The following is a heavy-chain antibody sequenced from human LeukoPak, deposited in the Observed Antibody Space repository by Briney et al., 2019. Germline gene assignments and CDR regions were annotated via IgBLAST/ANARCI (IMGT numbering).Heavy chain of an antibody. D-gene: IGHD3-9*01. CDR3: ARAVIYFDILTGYYMAYFGY. V-gene: IGHV4-39*07. J-gene: IGHJ4*02. CDR2: IYYSGST. CDR1: GGSISSSSYY. Sequence: PSETLSLTCTVSGGSISSSSYYWGWIRQPPGKGLEWIGSIYYSGSTYYNPSLKSRVTISVDTAKNQFSLKLSSVTAADPAWYYCARAVIYFDILTGYYMAYFGYWGQGTLVTVSS.